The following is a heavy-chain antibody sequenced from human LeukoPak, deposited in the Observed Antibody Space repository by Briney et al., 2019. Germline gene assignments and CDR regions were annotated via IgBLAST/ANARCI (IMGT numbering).Heavy chain of an antibody. CDR2: INHSGST. CDR3: AIGAPRFYYYDSSGPLDW. J-gene: IGHJ4*02. Sequence: SETLSLTCAVYGGSFSGYYWSWIRQPPGKGLEWIGEINHSGSTNYNPSLKSRVTISVDTSKNQFSLKLSSVTAADTAVYYCAIGAPRFYYYDSSGPLDWWGQGNLVTVSS. D-gene: IGHD3-22*01. V-gene: IGHV4-34*01. CDR1: GGSFSGYY.